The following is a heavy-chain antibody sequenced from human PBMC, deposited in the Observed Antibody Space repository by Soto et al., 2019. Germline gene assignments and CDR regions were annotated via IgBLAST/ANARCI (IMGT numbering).Heavy chain of an antibody. V-gene: IGHV3-21*01. D-gene: IGHD5-18*01. CDR1: GFTFSSYS. Sequence: PGGSLRLSCAASGFTFSSYSMNWVRQAPGKGLEWVSSISSSSSYIYYADSVKGRFTISRDNAKNSLYLQMNSLRAEDTAVYYCARECRWIQLCKAFDIWGQGTMVTVSS. CDR3: ARECRWIQLCKAFDI. CDR2: ISSSSSYI. J-gene: IGHJ3*02.